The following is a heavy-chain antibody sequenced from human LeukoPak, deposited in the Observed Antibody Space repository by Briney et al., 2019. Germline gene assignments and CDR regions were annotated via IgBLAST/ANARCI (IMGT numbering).Heavy chain of an antibody. CDR3: TTDGYNWNDALTY. V-gene: IGHV3-15*07. CDR2: IKSETDGGTT. Sequence: GGSLRLSCAASGFTFSNAWMNWVRQAPGKGLEWVGRIKSETDGGTTDYAAPVKGRFTISRDDSKNTLYLQMNSLKTEDTAVYYCTTDGYNWNDALTYWGQGTLVTVSS. D-gene: IGHD1-20*01. J-gene: IGHJ4*02. CDR1: GFTFSNAW.